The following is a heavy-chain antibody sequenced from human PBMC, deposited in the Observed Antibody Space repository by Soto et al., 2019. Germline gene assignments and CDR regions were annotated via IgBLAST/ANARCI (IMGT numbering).Heavy chain of an antibody. D-gene: IGHD3-22*01. CDR1: GGSISSGGYY. J-gene: IGHJ4*02. V-gene: IGHV4-31*03. Sequence: PSETLSLTCTASGGSISSGGYYWSWIRQHPGKGLEWIGYIYYSGSTYYNPSLKSRVTISVDTSKNQFSLKLSSVTAADTAVYYCARSDYYDNKWNYWGQGTLVTVSS. CDR2: IYYSGST. CDR3: ARSDYYDNKWNY.